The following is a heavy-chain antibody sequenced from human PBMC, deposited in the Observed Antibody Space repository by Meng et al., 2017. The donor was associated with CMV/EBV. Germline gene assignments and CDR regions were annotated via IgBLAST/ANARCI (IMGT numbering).Heavy chain of an antibody. Sequence: ASVKVSCKASGYTFTSYDINWVRQATGQGLEWMGWMNPNSGNTGYAQKFQGRVTITRNTSISTAYMELSSLRSEDTAVYYCVRGHLTYYDILTGYSPFDYWGQGTLVTVSS. CDR1: GYTFTSYD. J-gene: IGHJ4*02. V-gene: IGHV1-8*03. D-gene: IGHD3-9*01. CDR3: VRGHLTYYDILTGYSPFDY. CDR2: MNPNSGNT.